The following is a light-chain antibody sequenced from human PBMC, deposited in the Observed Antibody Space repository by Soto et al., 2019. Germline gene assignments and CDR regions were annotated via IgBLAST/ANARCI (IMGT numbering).Light chain of an antibody. V-gene: IGLV1-47*01. J-gene: IGLJ2*01. Sequence: QTVVTQPPSASGTPGQRVTISCSGSSSNIGSNSVYWYQQLPGTAPKLLIYRNNERPSGVPDRFSGSKSGTSASLASSGLRSEDEADYYCAAWDDSLSGVVFGGGTKVTVL. CDR2: RNN. CDR3: AAWDDSLSGVV. CDR1: SSNIGSNS.